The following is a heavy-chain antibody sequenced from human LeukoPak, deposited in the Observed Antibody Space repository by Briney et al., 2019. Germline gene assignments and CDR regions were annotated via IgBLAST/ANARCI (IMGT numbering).Heavy chain of an antibody. D-gene: IGHD1-20*01. CDR1: RFTFSNYW. J-gene: IGHJ4*02. CDR3: ARHNYYFDY. V-gene: IGHV3-7*01. Sequence: GGSLRLSCVASRFTFSNYWMSWVRQAPGKGLEWVANINQDGSKKRYADSMKGRFTISRDNSKSTLYLQMNSLRAEDTAVYYCARHNYYFDYWGQGTLVTVSS. CDR2: INQDGSKK.